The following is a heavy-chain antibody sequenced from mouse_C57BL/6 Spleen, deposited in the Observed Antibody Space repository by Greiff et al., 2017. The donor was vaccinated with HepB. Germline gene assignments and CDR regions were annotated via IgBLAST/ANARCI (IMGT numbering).Heavy chain of an antibody. CDR2: ISGGGGNT. Sequence: DVRLVESGGGLVKPGGSLKLSCAASGFTFSSYTMSWVRQTPEKRLEWVATISGGGGNTYYPDSVKGRFTIPRDNAKNNLYLQMSSLRSEDTALYYCARQGNGLDYWGQGTSVTVSS. CDR1: GFTFSSYT. J-gene: IGHJ4*01. D-gene: IGHD2-2*01. CDR3: ARQGNGLDY. V-gene: IGHV5-9*01.